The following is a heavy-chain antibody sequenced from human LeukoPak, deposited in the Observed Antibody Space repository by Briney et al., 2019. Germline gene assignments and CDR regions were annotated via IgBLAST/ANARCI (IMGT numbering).Heavy chain of an antibody. CDR2: INPSGGST. CDR3: ARDETPDTAMVYYFDY. V-gene: IGHV1-46*01. Sequence: ASVKVSCKASGYTFTSYYMHWVRQAPGQGLEWMGIINPSGGSTSYAQKFQGRVTMTRDPSTSTVYMELSSLRSEDTAVYYCARDETPDTAMVYYFDYWGQGTLVTVSS. CDR1: GYTFTSYY. D-gene: IGHD5-18*01. J-gene: IGHJ4*02.